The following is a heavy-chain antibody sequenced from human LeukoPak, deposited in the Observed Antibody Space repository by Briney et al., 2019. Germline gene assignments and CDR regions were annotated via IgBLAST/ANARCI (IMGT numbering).Heavy chain of an antibody. CDR2: ISYDGSNK. CDR1: GFTFSSYG. CDR3: AKEGSSGYDFFV. Sequence: GGSLRLSCAASGFTFSSYGMHWVRQAPGKGLEWVAVISYDGSNKYYADSVKGRFTISRDNSKNTLYLQMNSLRAEDTAVYYCAKEGSSGYDFFVWGQGTLVTVSS. D-gene: IGHD5-12*01. J-gene: IGHJ4*02. V-gene: IGHV3-30*18.